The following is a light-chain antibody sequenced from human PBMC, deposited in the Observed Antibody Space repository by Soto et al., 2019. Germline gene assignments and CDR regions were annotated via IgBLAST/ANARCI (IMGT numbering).Light chain of an antibody. CDR2: ANT. Sequence: QLVLTQPPSVSGAPGQRVTISCTGSSSNIGAGYDVHWYQQLPGTAPKLLIFANTFRPSGVPDRVSGSKSGTSGSLAITGLQAEDEADYYCQSYDSSLSAYVFGTGTKLTVL. V-gene: IGLV1-40*01. J-gene: IGLJ1*01. CDR3: QSYDSSLSAYV. CDR1: SSNIGAGYD.